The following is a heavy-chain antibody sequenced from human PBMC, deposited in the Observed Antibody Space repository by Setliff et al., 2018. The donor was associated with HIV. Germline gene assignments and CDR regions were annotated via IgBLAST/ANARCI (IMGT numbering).Heavy chain of an antibody. CDR1: GASIGSSNYY. J-gene: IGHJ4*02. CDR3: ARTGELVRDFFDY. Sequence: PSETLSLTCTVSGASIGSSNYYWAWIRQSPGKGLEWIGNIHYSDVTYYNPSLKSRVSISVDTSKNQFSLKVSSVTAADTAVYYCARTGELVRDFFDYWGQGAQVTVSS. V-gene: IGHV4-39*07. CDR2: IHYSDVT. D-gene: IGHD6-13*01.